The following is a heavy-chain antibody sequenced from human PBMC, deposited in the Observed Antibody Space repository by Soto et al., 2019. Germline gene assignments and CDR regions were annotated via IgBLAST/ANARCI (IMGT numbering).Heavy chain of an antibody. V-gene: IGHV3-53*01. CDR1: GFTVSNNY. J-gene: IGHJ4*02. Sequence: GGSLRLSXVASGFTVSNNYMSWVRQAPGKGLEWVSVSYSGGSTDYADSVKGRFTISRDNSKNTLYLQMNSLRADDTAVYYCARARDGYNFLYEPTWGQGTLVTVSS. CDR3: ARARDGYNFLYEPT. CDR2: SYSGGST. D-gene: IGHD5-12*01.